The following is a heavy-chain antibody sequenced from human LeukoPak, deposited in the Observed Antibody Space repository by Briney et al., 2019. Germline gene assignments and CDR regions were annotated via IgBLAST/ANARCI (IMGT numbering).Heavy chain of an antibody. V-gene: IGHV4-61*08. CDR1: GGSISSGGYY. D-gene: IGHD1-26*01. Sequence: PSETLSLTCTVSGGSISSGGYYWSWIRQHPGKGLEWIGYIYYSGSTNYNPSLKSRVTISVDTSKNQFSLKLSSVTAADTAVYYCARDQGIVGARSAFDIWGQGTMVTVSS. CDR2: IYYSGST. CDR3: ARDQGIVGARSAFDI. J-gene: IGHJ3*02.